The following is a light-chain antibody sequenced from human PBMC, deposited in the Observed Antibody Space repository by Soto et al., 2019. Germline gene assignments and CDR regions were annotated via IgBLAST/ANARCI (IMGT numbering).Light chain of an antibody. V-gene: IGKV1-5*03. CDR3: QEYNSY. CDR1: QNIDNW. Sequence: DIQMTQSPYTLSASVGVRVTITCRASQNIDNWLAWYQQKPGKPPKLLIYRASSLETGVPSRFSGSGSGTEFTLTISNLQPDDSATYYCQEYNSYFGGGTKVEIK. J-gene: IGKJ4*01. CDR2: RAS.